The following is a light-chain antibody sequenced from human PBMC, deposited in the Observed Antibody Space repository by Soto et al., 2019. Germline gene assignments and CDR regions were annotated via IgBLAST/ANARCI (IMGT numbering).Light chain of an antibody. CDR2: DVT. Sequence: QSALTQPASVCGSPGQSVTISCTGSNSDVGGYNYVSWYQQLPGKAPKLMIHDVTNRPSGVSNRFSGSKSGNTASLTISGLRGEDEADYYCSSLSTSGTAEVFGGGTKLTVL. J-gene: IGLJ2*01. V-gene: IGLV2-14*03. CDR3: SSLSTSGTAEV. CDR1: NSDVGGYNY.